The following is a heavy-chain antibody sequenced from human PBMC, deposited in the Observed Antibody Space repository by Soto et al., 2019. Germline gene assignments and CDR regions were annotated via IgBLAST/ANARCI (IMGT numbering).Heavy chain of an antibody. D-gene: IGHD3-3*01. CDR2: ISYDGSNK. J-gene: IGHJ6*02. CDR3: ARETYYDFWSGYYPPVYYYYGMDV. CDR1: GFTFSSYA. V-gene: IGHV3-30-3*01. Sequence: GGSLRLSCAASGFTFSSYAMHWVRQAPGKGLEWVAVISYDGSNKYYADSVKGRFTISRDNSKNTLYLQMNSLRAEGTAVYYCARETYYDFWSGYYPPVYYYYGMDVWGQGTTVTVSS.